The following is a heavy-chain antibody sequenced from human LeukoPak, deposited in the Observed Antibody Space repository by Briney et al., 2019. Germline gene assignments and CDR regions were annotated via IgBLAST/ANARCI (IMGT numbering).Heavy chain of an antibody. V-gene: IGHV4-59*11. Sequence: SETLSLTCTVSGGSISSHYWSWIRQPPGKGLEWIGCRYENGGTNYNPSLESRVTLSVDTSKNQFSLRLSSVTAADTAVYFCARDSGSYSFASWGQGTLVTVSS. CDR2: RYENGGT. J-gene: IGHJ4*02. CDR3: ARDSGSYSFAS. D-gene: IGHD1-26*01. CDR1: GGSISSHY.